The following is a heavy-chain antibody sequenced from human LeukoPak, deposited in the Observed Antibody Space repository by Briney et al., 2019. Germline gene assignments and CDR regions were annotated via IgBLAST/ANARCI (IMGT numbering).Heavy chain of an antibody. J-gene: IGHJ4*02. Sequence: GSLRLSSSASAVTSISHYMTWVRQAPGKGLEWMANLNPGISGKNYVEAVKDRFTISRDKVTNSLYFLMNSLRRDDTTVYYCARDGLPVALDKWGQGNLVTASS. CDR1: AVTSISHY. CDR2: LNPGISGK. V-gene: IGHV3-7*01. CDR3: ARDGLPVALDK. D-gene: IGHD2-2*01.